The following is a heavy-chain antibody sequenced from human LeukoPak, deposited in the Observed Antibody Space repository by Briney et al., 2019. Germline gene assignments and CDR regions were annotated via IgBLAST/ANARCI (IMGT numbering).Heavy chain of an antibody. Sequence: SQTLSLTCTVSGGSISSGDYYWRWIRQPPGKGLEWIGYIYYSGSTYYNPSLKSRVTISVDTSKNQFSLKLSSVTAADTAVYYCARGLGGSERFDYWGQGTLVTVSS. CDR2: IYYSGST. V-gene: IGHV4-30-4*08. CDR3: ARGLGGSERFDY. J-gene: IGHJ4*02. D-gene: IGHD1-26*01. CDR1: GGSISSGDYY.